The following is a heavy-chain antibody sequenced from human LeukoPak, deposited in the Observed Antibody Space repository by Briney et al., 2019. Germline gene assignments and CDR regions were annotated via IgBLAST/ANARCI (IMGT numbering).Heavy chain of an antibody. CDR2: IYYSGST. CDR1: GGSISSYY. CDR3: ARVYCSGGSCYRGRYYGMDV. Sequence: PSETLSLTCTVSGGSISSYYWSWIRQPPGKGLEWIGSIYYSGSTYYNPSVKSRVTISVDTSKNQFSLKLSSVTAADTAVYYCARVYCSGGSCYRGRYYGMDVWGQGTTVTVSS. J-gene: IGHJ6*02. V-gene: IGHV4-59*05. D-gene: IGHD2-15*01.